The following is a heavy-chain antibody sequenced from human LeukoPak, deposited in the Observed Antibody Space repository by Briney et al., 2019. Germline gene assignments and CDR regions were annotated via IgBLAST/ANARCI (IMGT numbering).Heavy chain of an antibody. D-gene: IGHD3-10*01. J-gene: IGHJ4*02. CDR2: INSDGSST. CDR1: GFELSSYW. Sequence: GGSLRLSCTVSGFELSSYWMHWVRQAPGKGLVWVSRINSDGSSTSYADSVKGRFTISRDNAKNTLYLQMNSLRAEDTAVYYCAREIYYGSGSYYNLWGQGTLVTVSS. CDR3: AREIYYGSGSYYNL. V-gene: IGHV3-74*01.